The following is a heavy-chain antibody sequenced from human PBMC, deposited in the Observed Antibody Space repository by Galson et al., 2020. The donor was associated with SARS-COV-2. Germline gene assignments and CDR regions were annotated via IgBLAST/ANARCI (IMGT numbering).Heavy chain of an antibody. CDR2: INPNSGST. V-gene: IGHV1-2*02. Sequence: ASVKVSCKASGYTFTDYHIHWVRQATGQGLEWMGWINPNSGSTNYAQSFQGRVTMTRDPSISTAYMELTRVRHDDTAVYYCARDLGGYDILTGYYIVPVDYWGQGTLVTVSS. D-gene: IGHD3-9*01. CDR3: ARDLGGYDILTGYYIVPVDY. J-gene: IGHJ4*02. CDR1: GYTFTDYH.